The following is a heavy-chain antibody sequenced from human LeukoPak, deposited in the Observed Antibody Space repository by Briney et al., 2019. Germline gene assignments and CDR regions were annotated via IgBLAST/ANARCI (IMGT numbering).Heavy chain of an antibody. D-gene: IGHD2-8*01. CDR2: NMNT. CDR3: ATYYVNGAGRGH. Sequence: PSETLSLTCIVSGASVGSGDHHWSWIRQAPGKGLEWIGHNMNTYYNPSLKSRVTISIGTSKNQFSLMLSTVTAADTAIYYCATYYVNGAGRGHWGPGTLVTVSS. J-gene: IGHJ4*02. V-gene: IGHV4-61*08. CDR1: GASVGSGDHH.